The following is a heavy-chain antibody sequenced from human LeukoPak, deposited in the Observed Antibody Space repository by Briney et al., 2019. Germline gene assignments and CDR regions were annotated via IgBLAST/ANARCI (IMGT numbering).Heavy chain of an antibody. J-gene: IGHJ3*02. Sequence: ASVKVSCQASGYTFTRYGLNWVRQAPGQGLEWMGWISAYNGNPNYAQTLQGRVTMTTDTSTSTAYMELRSLRSDDTAVYYCARARATVTTPDAFDIWGQGTMVTVSS. CDR2: ISAYNGNP. D-gene: IGHD4-17*01. CDR1: GYTFTRYG. V-gene: IGHV1-18*01. CDR3: ARARATVTTPDAFDI.